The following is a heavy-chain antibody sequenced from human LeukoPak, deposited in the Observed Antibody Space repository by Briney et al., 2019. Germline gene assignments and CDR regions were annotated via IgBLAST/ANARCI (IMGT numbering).Heavy chain of an antibody. V-gene: IGHV3-23*01. CDR1: GFTFSSYA. CDR3: ARYYYDSSGYYHFDY. D-gene: IGHD3-22*01. J-gene: IGHJ4*02. Sequence: GGSLRLSCAASGFTFSSYAMSWVRQAPGEGLEWVSAISGSGGSTYYADSVKGRFTISRDNSKNTLYLQMNSLRAEDTAVYYCARYYYDSSGYYHFDYWGQGTLVTVSS. CDR2: ISGSGGST.